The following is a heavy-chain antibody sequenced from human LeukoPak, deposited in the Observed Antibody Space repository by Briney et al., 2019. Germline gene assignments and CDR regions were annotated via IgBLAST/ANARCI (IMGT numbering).Heavy chain of an antibody. J-gene: IGHJ4*02. CDR1: GGSISSYY. CDR2: IYYSGST. CDR3: ARERGSYCGGDCYSLNLNFDY. V-gene: IGHV4-59*12. D-gene: IGHD2-21*01. Sequence: SETPSLTCTVSGGSISSYYWSWIRQPPGKGLEWIGYIYYSGSTNYNPSLKSRVTMSVDTSKNQFSLKLSSVTAADTAVYYCARERGSYCGGDCYSLNLNFDYWGQGTLVTVSS.